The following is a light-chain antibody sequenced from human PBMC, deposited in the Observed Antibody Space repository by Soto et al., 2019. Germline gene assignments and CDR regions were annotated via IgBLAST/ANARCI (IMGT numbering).Light chain of an antibody. V-gene: IGKV3-15*01. CDR3: QQYNNWPSWT. CDR1: QSVSSY. J-gene: IGKJ1*01. Sequence: EIVLTQSPATLSLSPGERATLSCTASQSVSSYLAWYQQKPGQAPRLLIYGASTRATGIPARFSGSGSGTEFTLTISSLQSEDFAVYYCQQYNNWPSWTFGQGTKVDI. CDR2: GAS.